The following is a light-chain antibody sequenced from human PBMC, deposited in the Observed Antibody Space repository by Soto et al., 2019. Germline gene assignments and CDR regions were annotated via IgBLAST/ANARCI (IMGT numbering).Light chain of an antibody. J-gene: IGKJ2*01. V-gene: IGKV2-30*02. CDR3: MEATHWPYT. CDR2: QIY. CDR1: QSLVHSDGNTY. Sequence: DVVMTQSPLSLPVTLGQPASISCRSSQSLVHSDGNTYLNWFQQRPGQSPRRLVYQIYNRDSGVTDRISGCGSGHDFTQTISREEAEDVGVYYCMEATHWPYTFGQGTNLEI.